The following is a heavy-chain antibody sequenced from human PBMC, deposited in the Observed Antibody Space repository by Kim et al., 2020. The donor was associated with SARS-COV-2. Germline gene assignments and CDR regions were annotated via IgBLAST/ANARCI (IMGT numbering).Heavy chain of an antibody. CDR1: GFTLSSYA. Sequence: GSLRLSCAASGFTLSSYAMTWVRQAPGKGLEWVSGITGSGGRTFYADSVKGRFTISRDSSKNTLSLQMNSLRAEDTALYYCAWYHYDSSGLFDYWGQGTLVTVSS. D-gene: IGHD3-22*01. CDR3: AWYHYDSSGLFDY. J-gene: IGHJ4*02. CDR2: ITGSGGRT. V-gene: IGHV3-23*01.